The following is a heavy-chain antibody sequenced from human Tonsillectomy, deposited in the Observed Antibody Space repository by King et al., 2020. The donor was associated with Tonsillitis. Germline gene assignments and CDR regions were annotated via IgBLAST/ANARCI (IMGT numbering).Heavy chain of an antibody. D-gene: IGHD1-26*01. V-gene: IGHV4-59*08. CDR3: AGGVGTTRFDY. CDR1: GGSSSSYY. J-gene: IGHJ4*02. CDR2: IYHTGST. Sequence: MQLQESGPGLVKPSETLSLTCTVSGGSSSSYYWSCIRQPPGKGLEWIWFIYHTGSTNYNPSLKSRVTIPGDTSKNHFSLRLSSVTAADTAVYSCAGGVGTTRFDYWGQGTLVTVSS.